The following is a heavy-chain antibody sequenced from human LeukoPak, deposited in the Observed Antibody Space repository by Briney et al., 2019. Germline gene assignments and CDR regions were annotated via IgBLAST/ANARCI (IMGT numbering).Heavy chain of an antibody. V-gene: IGHV3-23*01. CDR2: ISNSGAGT. Sequence: PGGSLRLSCAASGFSFTSYAMSWVRQAPGKGLEWVSAISNSGAGTFYADSAKGRFTISRDNSQNTLYLQMNSLRAEDTAVYYCVREVFFQFDSWGQGALVTVSS. CDR3: VREVFFQFDS. CDR1: GFSFTSYA. J-gene: IGHJ4*02.